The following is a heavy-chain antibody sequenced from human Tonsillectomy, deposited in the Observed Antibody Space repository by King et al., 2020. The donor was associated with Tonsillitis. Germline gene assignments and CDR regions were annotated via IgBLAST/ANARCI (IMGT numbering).Heavy chain of an antibody. CDR3: AKDNGAYYYDSSGDYYGWYCEY. CDR1: GFSFTNYG. J-gene: IGHJ4*02. CDR2: IIQDGGCT. D-gene: IGHD3-22*01. V-gene: IGHV3-23*04. Sequence: VQLVESGGGLMQPGGSLRISCAASGFSFTNYGMTWVRLAPGMGLQWFSSIIQDGGCTRYADSVKCRFTISRDNSTHTLYLQITSLRAEDTSVYYCAKDNGAYYYDSSGDYYGWYCEYWGQGTLVTVSA.